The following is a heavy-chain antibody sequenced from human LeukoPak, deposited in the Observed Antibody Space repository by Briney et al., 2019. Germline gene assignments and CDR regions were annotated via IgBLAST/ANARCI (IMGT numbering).Heavy chain of an antibody. D-gene: IGHD4-17*01. Sequence: PGGSLGLSCAASGFTFSSYAMSWVRQAPGKGLEWVSAISGSGGSTYYADSVKGRFTISRDNSKNTLYLQMNSLRAEDTAVYYCAKDLQSGDYRGFDYWGQGTLVTVSS. V-gene: IGHV3-23*01. CDR2: ISGSGGST. CDR1: GFTFSSYA. J-gene: IGHJ4*02. CDR3: AKDLQSGDYRGFDY.